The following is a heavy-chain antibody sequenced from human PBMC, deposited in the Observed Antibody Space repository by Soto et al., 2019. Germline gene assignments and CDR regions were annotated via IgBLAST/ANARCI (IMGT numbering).Heavy chain of an antibody. D-gene: IGHD3-9*01. J-gene: IGHJ5*02. CDR1: GYTLTELS. Sequence: ASVKVSCKVSGYTLTELSMHWVRQAPGKGLEWMGGFDPEDGETIYAQKFQGRVTMTEDTSTDTAYMELSSLRSEDTAVYYCATVKLRYFDWLLSHNWFDPWGQGTLVTVS. CDR3: ATVKLRYFDWLLSHNWFDP. V-gene: IGHV1-24*01. CDR2: FDPEDGET.